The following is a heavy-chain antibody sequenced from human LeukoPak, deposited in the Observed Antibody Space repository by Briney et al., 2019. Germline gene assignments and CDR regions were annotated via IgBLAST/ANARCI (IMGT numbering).Heavy chain of an antibody. CDR1: GFTFSSYA. D-gene: IGHD2-15*01. Sequence: GGSLRLSYAASGFTFSSYAMSWVRQAPGKGLEWGSGISGSGGSTYYADSVKGRFTISRDNSKNTLYLQMNSLRAGDPAVYYCAKCSGGTCYSSLDYWGQGTLVTVSS. V-gene: IGHV3-23*01. CDR3: AKCSGGTCYSSLDY. J-gene: IGHJ4*02. CDR2: ISGSGGST.